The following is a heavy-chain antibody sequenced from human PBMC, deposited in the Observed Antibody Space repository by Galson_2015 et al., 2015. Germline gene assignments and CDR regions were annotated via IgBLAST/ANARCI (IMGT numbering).Heavy chain of an antibody. CDR3: ARDTYYDYVWGSYRHDAFDI. Sequence: SLRLSCAASGFTFSSYWMSWVRQAPGKGLEWVANIKQDGSEKYYVDSVKGRFTISRDNAKNSLYLQMNSLRAEDTAVYYCARDTYYDYVWGSYRHDAFDIWGHGTMVTVSS. V-gene: IGHV3-7*05. CDR1: GFTFSSYW. D-gene: IGHD3-16*02. CDR2: IKQDGSEK. J-gene: IGHJ3*02.